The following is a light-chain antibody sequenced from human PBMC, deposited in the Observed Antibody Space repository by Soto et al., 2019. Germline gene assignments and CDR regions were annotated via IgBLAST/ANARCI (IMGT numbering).Light chain of an antibody. V-gene: IGLV2-14*02. Sequence: QSALTQPASVSGSPGQSITISCTGTSSDVGSYNLVSWYQQHPGKAPKLMIYEGSKRPSGVSNRFSASKSGLTASLTISGLQPEDEADYYCSSFTSDRIYVFGPGTKLTVL. CDR3: SSFTSDRIYV. J-gene: IGLJ1*01. CDR1: SSDVGSYNL. CDR2: EGS.